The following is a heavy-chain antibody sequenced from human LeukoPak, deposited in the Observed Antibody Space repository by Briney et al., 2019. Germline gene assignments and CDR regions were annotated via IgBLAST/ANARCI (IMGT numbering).Heavy chain of an antibody. CDR2: IKQDGSEK. Sequence: GGSLRLSCAASGFTFSSYWMSWVRQAPGKGLEWVANIKQDGSEKYYVDSVKGRFTISRDNAKNSLYLQMNSLRAEDTAVYYCARVRGDGYNNLNFDYWGQGTLFTVSS. CDR1: GFTFSSYW. V-gene: IGHV3-7*01. J-gene: IGHJ4*02. CDR3: ARVRGDGYNNLNFDY. D-gene: IGHD5-24*01.